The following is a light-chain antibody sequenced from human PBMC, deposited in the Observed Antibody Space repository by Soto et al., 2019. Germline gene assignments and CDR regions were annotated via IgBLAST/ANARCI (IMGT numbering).Light chain of an antibody. V-gene: IGKV2-24*01. Sequence: EIVLAQTPLSSPVTLGQPASISCRSSQSLVHSDGDTYLSWLHQRPGQPPRLLISKVSNRFSGVPDRFSGSGAGTDFTLNISRVEAEDVGVYYCVQNTDFPLTFGPGTKVEIK. CDR1: QSLVHSDGDTY. J-gene: IGKJ3*01. CDR2: KVS. CDR3: VQNTDFPLT.